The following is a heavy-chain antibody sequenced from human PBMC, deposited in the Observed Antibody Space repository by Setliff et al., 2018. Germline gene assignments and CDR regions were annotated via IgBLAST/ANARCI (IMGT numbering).Heavy chain of an antibody. CDR2: IYPGDSGT. CDR3: ARVGQQLVYYYYGMDV. D-gene: IGHD6-13*01. V-gene: IGHV5-51*01. CDR1: GYSFTSYW. J-gene: IGHJ6*02. Sequence: PGESLKISCKGSGYSFTSYWIGWVRQMPWKGLEWMGIIYPGDSGTRYSPSFQGQVTISADKSISTAYLQWSSLKASDTAMYYCARVGQQLVYYYYGMDVWGQGTTVTVSS.